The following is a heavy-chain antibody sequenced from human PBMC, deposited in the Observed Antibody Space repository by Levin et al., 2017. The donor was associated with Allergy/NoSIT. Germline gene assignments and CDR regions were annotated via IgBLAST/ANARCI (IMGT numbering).Heavy chain of an antibody. CDR3: ARRDCGGGSCYLFDN. CDR2: IYYSGST. Sequence: SQTLSLTCTVFGGSIRTYYWSWIRQPPGKGLEWIGYIYYSGSTNYNPSLKSRVTISVDTSKNQFSLKLSSVTPADTAVYYCARRDCGGGSCYLFDNWGQGTLVTVSS. V-gene: IGHV4-59*01. CDR1: GGSIRTYY. J-gene: IGHJ4*02. D-gene: IGHD2-15*01.